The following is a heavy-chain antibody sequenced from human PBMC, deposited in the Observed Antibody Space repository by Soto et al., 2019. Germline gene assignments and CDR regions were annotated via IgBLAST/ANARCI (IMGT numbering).Heavy chain of an antibody. CDR1: GFTFSSYA. V-gene: IGHV3-30-3*01. CDR3: ARDILGDPKLSCYLTLCYYYGMDV. CDR2: ISYDGSNK. D-gene: IGHD2-15*01. J-gene: IGHJ6*02. Sequence: QVQLVESGGGVVQPGRSLRLSCAASGFTFSSYAMHWVRQAPGKGLEWVAVISYDGSNKYYADSVKGRFTISRDNSKNTLYLQMNSLRAEDTAVYYCARDILGDPKLSCYLTLCYYYGMDVWGQGTTVTVSS.